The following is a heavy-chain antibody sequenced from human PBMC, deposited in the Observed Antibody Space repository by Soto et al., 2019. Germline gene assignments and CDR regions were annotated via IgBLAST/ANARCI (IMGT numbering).Heavy chain of an antibody. Sequence: QVQLVESGGGVVQPGRSLRLSCVASGFTFSSYGMHWVRQAPGKGLEWVAIISYDGSNTYYADSVKGRFTISRDNSKNTLYLQMNSLRAEDTSVYYCAKEGGLSGSYYISSSYYHDYWGQGTLVTVSS. J-gene: IGHJ4*02. V-gene: IGHV3-30*18. D-gene: IGHD1-26*01. CDR1: GFTFSSYG. CDR2: ISYDGSNT. CDR3: AKEGGLSGSYYISSSYYHDY.